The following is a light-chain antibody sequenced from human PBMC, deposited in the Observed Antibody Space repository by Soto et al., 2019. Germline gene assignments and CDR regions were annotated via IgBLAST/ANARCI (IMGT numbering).Light chain of an antibody. CDR1: QDIGTK. Sequence: EIVMPQSTAILSVSPGETVTLSCRASQDIGTKLAWYQQKPGQAPRLLMYDVSTRASAAPARFSGSGSGSEFTLTISSLQSEDFAIYFCQQYYHWRPFGQGTKVDIK. CDR3: QQYYHWRP. J-gene: IGKJ1*01. V-gene: IGKV3-15*01. CDR2: DVS.